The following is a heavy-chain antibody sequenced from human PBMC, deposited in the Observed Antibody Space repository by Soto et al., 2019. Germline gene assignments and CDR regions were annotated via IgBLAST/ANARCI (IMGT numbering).Heavy chain of an antibody. Sequence: SETLSLTCTVSGGSISSYYWSWIRQPPGKGLERIGYIYYSGSTNYNPSLKSRVTISVDTSKNQFSLKLSSVTAADTAVYYCARIRSTVTTQVYYYYGMDVWGHGTTVTVSS. V-gene: IGHV4-59*01. CDR2: IYYSGST. J-gene: IGHJ6*02. CDR1: GGSISSYY. CDR3: ARIRSTVTTQVYYYYGMDV. D-gene: IGHD4-17*01.